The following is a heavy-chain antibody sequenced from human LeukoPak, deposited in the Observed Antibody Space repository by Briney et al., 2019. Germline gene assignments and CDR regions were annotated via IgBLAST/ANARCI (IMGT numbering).Heavy chain of an antibody. CDR3: ARGGVCSSTSCYGYYYYYMDV. D-gene: IGHD2-2*01. Sequence: PSETLSLTCAVYGGSFSGYYWSWIRQPPGKGLEWIGEINHSGSTNYNPSLKSRVTISVDTSKNQFSLKLSSVTAADTAVYYCARGGVCSSTSCYGYYYYYMDVWGKGTTVTVSS. CDR2: INHSGST. V-gene: IGHV4-34*01. CDR1: GGSFSGYY. J-gene: IGHJ6*03.